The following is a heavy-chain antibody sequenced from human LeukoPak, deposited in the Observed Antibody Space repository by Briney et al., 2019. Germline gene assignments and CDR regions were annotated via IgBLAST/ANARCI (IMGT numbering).Heavy chain of an antibody. D-gene: IGHD4-17*01. CDR1: GYTFTSYG. Sequence: ASVKVSCKASGYTFTSYGISWVRQAPGQGLEWMGWISAYNGNTNYAQKLQGRVTMTTDTSTSTAYMELRSLRSDDTAVYYCARDDYGDYVYGGPYCYGMDVWGQGTTVTVSS. V-gene: IGHV1-18*01. CDR3: ARDDYGDYVYGGPYCYGMDV. CDR2: ISAYNGNT. J-gene: IGHJ6*02.